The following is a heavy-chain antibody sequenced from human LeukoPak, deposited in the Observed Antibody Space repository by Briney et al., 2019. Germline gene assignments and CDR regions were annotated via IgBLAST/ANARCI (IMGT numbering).Heavy chain of an antibody. CDR3: ARGGQQLVSPFDY. D-gene: IGHD6-13*01. J-gene: IGHJ4*02. CDR1: GYSISSGYY. CDR2: IYHSGST. V-gene: IGHV4-38-2*02. Sequence: SETLSLTCTVSGYSISSGYYWGWIRQPPGKGLEWIGSIYHSGSTYYNPSLKSRVTISVDTSKNQFSLKLSPVTAADTAVYYCARGGQQLVSPFDYWGQGTLVTVSS.